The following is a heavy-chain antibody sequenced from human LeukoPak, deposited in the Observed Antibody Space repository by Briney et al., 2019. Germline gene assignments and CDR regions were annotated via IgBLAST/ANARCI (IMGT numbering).Heavy chain of an antibody. D-gene: IGHD3-10*02. CDR3: ARDPNVLGITPYYFDF. V-gene: IGHV3-21*01. CDR2: ISSDSSYI. J-gene: IGHJ4*02. Sequence: PGGSLRFSCAASGFTFSDYTMTWVRQAPGKGLEWVASISSDSSYIDYADSVKGRFTISRDNAKNSLFLKTDTLRGDDTGIYYCARDPNVLGITPYYFDFWGQGTLVTVSS. CDR1: GFTFSDYT.